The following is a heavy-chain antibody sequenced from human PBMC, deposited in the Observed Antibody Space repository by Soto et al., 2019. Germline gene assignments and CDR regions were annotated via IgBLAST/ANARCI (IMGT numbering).Heavy chain of an antibody. CDR3: AREDYYGSGSLDY. CDR1: RYTFTSYA. Sequence: QVQLVQSGAEVKKPGASVKVSCKASRYTFTSYAMHWVRQAPGQRLEWMGWINAGNGNTKYSQKFQGRVTITRDTSASTAYMELSSLRSEDTAVYYCAREDYYGSGSLDYWGQGTLVTVSS. V-gene: IGHV1-3*01. D-gene: IGHD3-10*01. J-gene: IGHJ4*02. CDR2: INAGNGNT.